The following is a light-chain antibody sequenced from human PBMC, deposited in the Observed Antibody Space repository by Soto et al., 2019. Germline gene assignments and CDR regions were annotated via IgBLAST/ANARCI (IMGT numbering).Light chain of an antibody. CDR3: QNCNSAPRT. CDR1: QSVSSSY. CDR2: GAS. Sequence: DIVMTQSPDSLAVSPGERATLSCRASQSVSSSYLAWYQQKPGQAPRLLIYGASSRATGIPDRFSGSGSGTDFTLTISSLQPEDVATYYCQNCNSAPRTFGQGTKVDIK. V-gene: IGKV3-20*01. J-gene: IGKJ1*01.